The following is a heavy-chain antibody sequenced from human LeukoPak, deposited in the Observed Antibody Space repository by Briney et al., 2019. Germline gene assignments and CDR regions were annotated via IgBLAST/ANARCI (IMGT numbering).Heavy chain of an antibody. CDR1: GGSISSGGYY. CDR2: IYYNGST. V-gene: IGHV4-30-4*01. D-gene: IGHD2-2*03. CDR3: ASGYCSSTSCSGSPFDY. Sequence: SQTLSLTHTVSGGSISSGGYYWGWLRQPPWTGLERIGYIYYNGSTYYNPSLKSRVTMSVDTSTNQFSLKLSSVTAAVTAVYYCASGYCSSTSCSGSPFDYWGQGTLVTVSS. J-gene: IGHJ4*02.